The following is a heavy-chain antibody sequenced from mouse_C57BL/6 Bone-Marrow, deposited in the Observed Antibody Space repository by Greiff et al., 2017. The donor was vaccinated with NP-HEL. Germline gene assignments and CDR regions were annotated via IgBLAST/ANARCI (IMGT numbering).Heavy chain of an antibody. CDR3: ARCSQLGFDY. V-gene: IGHV1-63*01. Sequence: QVHVKQSGAELVRPGTSVKMSCKASGYTFTNYWIGWAKQRPGHGLEWIGDIYPGGGYTNYNEKFKGKATLTADKSSSTAYMQFSSLTSEDSAIYYCARCSQLGFDYWGQGTTLTVSS. CDR2: IYPGGGYT. J-gene: IGHJ2*01. CDR1: GYTFTNYW. D-gene: IGHD4-1*02.